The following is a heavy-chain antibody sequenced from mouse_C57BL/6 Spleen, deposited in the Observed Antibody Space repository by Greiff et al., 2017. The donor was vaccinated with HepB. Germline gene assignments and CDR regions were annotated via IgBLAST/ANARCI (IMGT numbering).Heavy chain of an antibody. D-gene: IGHD2-4*01. CDR2: IYPGSGST. CDR1: GYTFTSYW. J-gene: IGHJ3*01. Sequence: QVQLKQPGAELVKPGASVKMSCKASGYTFTSYWITWVKQRPGQGLEWIGDIYPGSGSTNYNEKFKSKATLTVDTSSSTAYMQLSSLTSEDSAVYYCARSRDYDGSWFAYWGQGTLVTVSA. V-gene: IGHV1-55*01. CDR3: ARSRDYDGSWFAY.